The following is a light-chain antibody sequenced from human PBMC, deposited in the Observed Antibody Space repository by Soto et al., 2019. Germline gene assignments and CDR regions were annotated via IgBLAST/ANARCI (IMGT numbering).Light chain of an antibody. CDR2: GAS. CDR1: QSVSSK. CDR3: QQYNNWPLT. J-gene: IGKJ4*01. Sequence: EIVMTQSPATLSVSPGERATLSCRASQSVSSKLAWYQQKPGQSPRLLIHGASTRATGIPARFGGSGSGTEFTLTISSLQSEDFAVYYCQQYNNWPLTFGGRTKVEI. V-gene: IGKV3-15*01.